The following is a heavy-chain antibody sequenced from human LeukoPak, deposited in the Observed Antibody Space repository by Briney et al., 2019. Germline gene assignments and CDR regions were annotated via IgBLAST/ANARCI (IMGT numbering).Heavy chain of an antibody. CDR1: GGSFSGYY. J-gene: IGHJ4*02. CDR2: IYHSGGT. V-gene: IGHV4-34*01. Sequence: SETLSLTCAVYGGSFSGYYWSWIRQPPGKGLEWIGSIYHSGGTYYNPSLKSRVTISVDTSKNQFSLKLSSVTAADTAVYYCARAQTNYYDSSGYYYIFDYWGQGTLVTVSS. CDR3: ARAQTNYYDSSGYYYIFDY. D-gene: IGHD3-22*01.